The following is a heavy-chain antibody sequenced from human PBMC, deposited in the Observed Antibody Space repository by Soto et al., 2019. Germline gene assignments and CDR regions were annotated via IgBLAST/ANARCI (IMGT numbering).Heavy chain of an antibody. D-gene: IGHD3-22*01. CDR2: INAGNSDT. CDR3: ARDFSMEVVAPWY. Sequence: ASVKVSCKASGYTFTSYAIHWVRQAPGQRLEWMGWINAGNSDTTYSQKFQGRVTITTDTSASTAYMELSSLRSEDTAVYYCARDFSMEVVAPWYWGQGTLVTVSS. CDR1: GYTFTSYA. V-gene: IGHV1-3*01. J-gene: IGHJ4*02.